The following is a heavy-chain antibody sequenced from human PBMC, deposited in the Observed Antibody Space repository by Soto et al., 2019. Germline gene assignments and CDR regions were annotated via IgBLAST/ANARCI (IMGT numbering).Heavy chain of an antibody. Sequence: SETLSLTCAVYGGSFSGYYWSWIRQPPGKGLEWIGEINHSGSTNYNPSLKSRVTVSIDSSKNQFSLKLSSVTAADTAVYYCARGHVSCSFGSCPPEGNWFDPWGQGTLVTVSS. D-gene: IGHD2-15*01. CDR2: INHSGST. CDR1: GGSFSGYY. CDR3: ARGHVSCSFGSCPPEGNWFDP. J-gene: IGHJ5*02. V-gene: IGHV4-34*01.